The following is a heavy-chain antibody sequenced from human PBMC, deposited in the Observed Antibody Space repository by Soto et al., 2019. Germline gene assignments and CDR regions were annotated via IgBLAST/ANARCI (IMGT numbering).Heavy chain of an antibody. Sequence: SETLSLTCTVSGDSIISYYWGWIGQPPGRGLEWIGYMYYSGGTNYNPSLKSRVTISVGTSKEQFSLRLTSVTAADTALYYCARARGFVSTNTACRDLDVFDIWGQGTMVTVSS. CDR1: GDSIISYY. J-gene: IGHJ3*02. CDR3: ARARGFVSTNTACRDLDVFDI. D-gene: IGHD2-8*01. V-gene: IGHV4-59*01. CDR2: MYYSGGT.